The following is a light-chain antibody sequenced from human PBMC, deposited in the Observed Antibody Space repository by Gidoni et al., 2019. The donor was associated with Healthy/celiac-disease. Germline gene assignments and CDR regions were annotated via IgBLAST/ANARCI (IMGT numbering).Light chain of an antibody. CDR3: QQRSNWLLT. V-gene: IGKV3-11*01. CDR1: QSVSSY. J-gene: IGKJ4*01. CDR2: DAS. Sequence: EIVFTQSPAPLSLSPGERATLPCRASQSVSSYLAWYQQKPGQAPRLLIYDASNRATGIPARFSGSGSGTDFTLTISSREPEDFAVYYCQQRSNWLLTFGGGTKVEIK.